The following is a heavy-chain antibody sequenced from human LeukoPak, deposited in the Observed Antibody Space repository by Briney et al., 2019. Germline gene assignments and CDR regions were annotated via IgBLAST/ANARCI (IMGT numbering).Heavy chain of an antibody. J-gene: IGHJ6*03. CDR3: ARDFVYSSSVYYYYYMDV. D-gene: IGHD6-6*01. CDR2: ISSSGSTV. CDR1: GFTFSDYY. Sequence: GGSLRLSCAASGFTFSDYYMSWIRQAPGKGLEWVSYISSSGSTVYYADSVKGRFTISRDNAKNSLYLQMNSLRAEDTAVYYCARDFVYSSSVYYYYYMDVWGKGTTVTVS. V-gene: IGHV3-11*04.